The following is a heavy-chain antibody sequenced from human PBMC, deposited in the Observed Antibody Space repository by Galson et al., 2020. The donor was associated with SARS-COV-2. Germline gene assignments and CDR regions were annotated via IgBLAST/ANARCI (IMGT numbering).Heavy chain of an antibody. V-gene: IGHV4-39*07. CDR1: GGSISSSSYN. CDR2: FYYSGIS. Sequence: SETLSLTCTVSGGSISSSSYNWGWIRQPPGKGLEWIGSFYYSGISYYNPSLKSRVTISVDTSKNQFSLKLRSVTAADTAVYYCSRDRGQTNYYYYHGMDVWGQGTTVTVSS. CDR3: SRDRGQTNYYYYHGMDV. J-gene: IGHJ6*02. D-gene: IGHD1-26*01.